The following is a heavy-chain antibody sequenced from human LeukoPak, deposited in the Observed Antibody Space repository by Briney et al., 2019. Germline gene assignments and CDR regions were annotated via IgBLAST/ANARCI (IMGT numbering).Heavy chain of an antibody. Sequence: PGGSLRLSCAASGFTFSSYSMNWVRQAPGKGLEWVSSISSSSSYIYYADSVKGRFTISRDNAKNSLYLRMNSLRAEDTAVYYCARVGLVGATDYWGQGTLVTVSS. V-gene: IGHV3-21*01. CDR2: ISSSSSYI. D-gene: IGHD1-26*01. J-gene: IGHJ4*02. CDR1: GFTFSSYS. CDR3: ARVGLVGATDY.